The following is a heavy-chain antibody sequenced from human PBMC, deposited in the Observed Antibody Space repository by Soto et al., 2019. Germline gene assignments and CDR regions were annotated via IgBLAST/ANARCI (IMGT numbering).Heavy chain of an antibody. D-gene: IGHD6-13*01. CDR1: GFTFSSYG. CDR2: ISYDGSNK. V-gene: IGHV3-30*18. J-gene: IGHJ4*02. Sequence: PGGSLRLSCAASGFTFSSYGIHCFRQAPGKGLEWVAVISYDGSNKYYADSVKGRFTISRDNSKNTLYLQMNSLRAEDTAVYYCAKAHSSSWYAYFDYWGQGTLVTVSS. CDR3: AKAHSSSWYAYFDY.